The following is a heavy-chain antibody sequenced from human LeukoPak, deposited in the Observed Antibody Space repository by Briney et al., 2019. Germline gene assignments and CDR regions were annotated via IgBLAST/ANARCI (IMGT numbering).Heavy chain of an antibody. CDR2: ISDDGSNK. CDR3: ARDRSNRYFDY. Sequence: PGRSLRLSCAASGFTFSSYAMHWVRQAPGKGLEWVAVISDDGSNKYHADSVKGRFSISGDNSKNTLYLQMNSLRAEDTAVYYCARDRSNRYFDYWGQGTLVTVSS. V-gene: IGHV3-30*04. CDR1: GFTFSSYA. J-gene: IGHJ4*02. D-gene: IGHD1-14*01.